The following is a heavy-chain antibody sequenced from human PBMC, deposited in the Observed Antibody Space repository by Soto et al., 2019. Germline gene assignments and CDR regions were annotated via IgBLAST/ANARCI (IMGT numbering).Heavy chain of an antibody. V-gene: IGHV1-2*04. D-gene: IGHD5-12*01. J-gene: IGHJ5*02. Sequence: ASVKVSCKASGYTFTGYYMHWVRQAPGQGLEWMGWINPNSGGTDYAQKFQGWVTMTRDTSISTAYMELSRLRSDETAVYYCARARGYERSNWFDPWGQGTLVTVSS. CDR2: INPNSGGT. CDR3: ARARGYERSNWFDP. CDR1: GYTFTGYY.